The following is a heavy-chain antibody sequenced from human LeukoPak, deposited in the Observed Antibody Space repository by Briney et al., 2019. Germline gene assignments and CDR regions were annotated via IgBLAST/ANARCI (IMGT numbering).Heavy chain of an antibody. CDR1: RFXFSSYG. CDR2: MSYDGSNK. J-gene: IGHJ4*02. D-gene: IGHD5-18*01. CDR3: AKGELGLWFDY. Sequence: GRSLRLSCAASRFXFSSYGIHCVRQAPGKGLEWLALMSYDGSNKYYADSVQGRFTISRYNSKNTLYLQMNSLTAKDTAVYYCAKGELGLWFDYWGQGTLVTVSS. V-gene: IGHV3-30*18.